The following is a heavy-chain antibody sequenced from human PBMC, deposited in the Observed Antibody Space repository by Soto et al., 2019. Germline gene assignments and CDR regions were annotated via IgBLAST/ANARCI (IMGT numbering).Heavy chain of an antibody. CDR1: GGSFSGYY. CDR2: INHSGRT. D-gene: IGHD6-13*01. J-gene: IGHJ4*02. Sequence: QVQLQQWGAGLLKPSETLSLTCAVYGGSFSGYYWSWIRQPPGKGLEWSGEINHSGRTNYNSSLKSRVTIAVDTPKNQISLKLNSVTAANTAVYYCARGLAGRTSSWYDYWGQGTLVNVSS. CDR3: ARGLAGRTSSWYDY. V-gene: IGHV4-34*01.